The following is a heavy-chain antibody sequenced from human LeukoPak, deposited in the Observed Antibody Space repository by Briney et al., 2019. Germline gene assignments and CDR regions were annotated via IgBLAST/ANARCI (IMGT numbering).Heavy chain of an antibody. Sequence: ASVKVSCKASGYTFTGYYMHWVRQAPGQGLEWMGRINPNSGGTNYAQKFQGRVTMTRDTSISTAYMELSRLRSDDTAVYYCGTGNWNHGYFDYWGQGTLVTVSS. CDR1: GYTFTGYY. D-gene: IGHD1-14*01. CDR3: GTGNWNHGYFDY. CDR2: INPNSGGT. J-gene: IGHJ4*02. V-gene: IGHV1-2*06.